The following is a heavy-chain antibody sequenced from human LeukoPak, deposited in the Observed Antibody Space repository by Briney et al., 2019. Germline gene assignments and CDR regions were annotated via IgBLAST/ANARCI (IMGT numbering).Heavy chain of an antibody. D-gene: IGHD1-26*01. J-gene: IGHJ3*02. Sequence: SSGTLSLTCAVYGGSFSGYYWSWIRQPPGKGLEWIGEINHSGSTNYNPSLKSRVTISVDTSKNQFSLKLSSVTAADTAVYYCARGEWEPILDAFDIWGQGTMVTVSS. CDR1: GGSFSGYY. CDR3: ARGEWEPILDAFDI. V-gene: IGHV4-34*01. CDR2: INHSGST.